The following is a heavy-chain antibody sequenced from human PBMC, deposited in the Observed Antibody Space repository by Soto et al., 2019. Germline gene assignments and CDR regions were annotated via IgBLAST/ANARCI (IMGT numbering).Heavy chain of an antibody. Sequence: SVKVSCKASGGTFSSYAISWVRQAPGQGLEWMGGIIPIFGTANYAQKFQGRVTITADESTSTAYMELSSLRSEGTAVYYCARSYDSSGYYYGDYYYYGMDVWGQGTTVTVSS. CDR3: ARSYDSSGYYYGDYYYYGMDV. V-gene: IGHV1-69*13. CDR1: GGTFSSYA. CDR2: IIPIFGTA. D-gene: IGHD3-22*01. J-gene: IGHJ6*02.